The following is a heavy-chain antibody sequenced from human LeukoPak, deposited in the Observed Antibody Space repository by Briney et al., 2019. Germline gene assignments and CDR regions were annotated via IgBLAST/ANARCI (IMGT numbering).Heavy chain of an antibody. CDR1: GYSFTTYW. CDR3: ARLLTYSSSWYFDY. V-gene: IGHV5-51*01. CDR2: IYPGDSDT. D-gene: IGHD6-13*01. Sequence: GESLKISCKGSGYSFTTYWIGWVRQMPGKGLEWMGIIYPGDSDTRYSPSFQGQVTTSADKSISTAYLQWSSLKASDTAMYYCARLLTYSSSWYFDYWGQGTLVTVSS. J-gene: IGHJ4*02.